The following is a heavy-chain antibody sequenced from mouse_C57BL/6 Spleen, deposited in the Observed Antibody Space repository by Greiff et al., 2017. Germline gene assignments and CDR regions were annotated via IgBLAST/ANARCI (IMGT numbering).Heavy chain of an antibody. CDR3: ERRGYDYAYAMDY. Sequence: QVQLQQPGAELVRPGSSVKLSCKASGYTFTSYWMDWVKQRPGQGLEWIGNIYPSDSETHYNQKFKDKATLTVDKSSSTAYMQLSSRTSEDSAVYYCERRGYDYAYAMDYWGQGTSGTVSS. CDR2: IYPSDSET. CDR1: GYTFTSYW. D-gene: IGHD2-4*01. J-gene: IGHJ4*01. V-gene: IGHV1-61*01.